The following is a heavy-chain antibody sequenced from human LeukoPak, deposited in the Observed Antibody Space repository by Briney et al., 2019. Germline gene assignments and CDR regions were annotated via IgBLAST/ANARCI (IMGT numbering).Heavy chain of an antibody. CDR1: GFTFSSYA. D-gene: IGHD2-2*02. V-gene: IGHV3-23*01. CDR3: YKIHGYCNSTSCYTTGPFDI. CDR2: ISGSGGST. J-gene: IGHJ3*02. Sequence: PGGSLRLSCAASGFTFSSYAMSWVRQAPGKGLEWVSAISGSGGSTYYADSVKGRFTISRDNSKNTLYLQMNSLRAEDTAVYYRYKIHGYCNSTSCYTTGPFDIWGQGTMVNVS.